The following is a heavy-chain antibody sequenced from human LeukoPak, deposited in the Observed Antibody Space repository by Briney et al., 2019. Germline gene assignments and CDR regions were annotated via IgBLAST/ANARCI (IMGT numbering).Heavy chain of an antibody. D-gene: IGHD1-1*01. CDR3: ATNSTTGTSGAFDI. CDR2: ISSNGGST. J-gene: IGHJ3*02. CDR1: GFTFSSYA. V-gene: IGHV3-64*01. Sequence: PGGSLRLSCAASGFTFSSYAMHWVRQAPGKGLEYVSGISSNGGSTYYASSLKARFTISRDNSKNTLFLQMGSLRAEDMAVYYCATNSTTGTSGAFDIWGQGTMVTVSS.